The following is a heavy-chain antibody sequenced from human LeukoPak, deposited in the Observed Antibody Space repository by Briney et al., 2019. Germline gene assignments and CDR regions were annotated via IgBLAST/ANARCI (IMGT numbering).Heavy chain of an antibody. CDR2: ISTSGSII. V-gene: IGHV3-48*03. D-gene: IGHD6-13*01. CDR1: GFTFSDYE. J-gene: IGHJ6*03. CDR3: ARDATTEPGTVYMDV. Sequence: PGGSLRLSCAASGFTFSDYEMNWVRQAPGKGLGWILHISTSGSIIHYADSVKGRFTISRDNAKNSLYLQMNSLRAEDTALYFCARDATTEPGTVYMDVWGKGTTVTISS.